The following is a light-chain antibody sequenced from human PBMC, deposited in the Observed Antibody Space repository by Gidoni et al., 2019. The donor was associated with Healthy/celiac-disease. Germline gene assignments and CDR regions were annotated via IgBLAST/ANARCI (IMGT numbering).Light chain of an antibody. CDR3: QQYNNWALTWT. CDR2: GAS. V-gene: IGKV3-15*01. CDR1: QSVSSN. J-gene: IGKJ1*01. Sequence: IVMTQSPATLSVSPGERATLSCRASQSVSSNLAWYQQKPGQAPRLLIYGASTRATGIPARFSGSGSGTEFTLNISSLQAEDFAVYYCQQYNNWALTWTFGQGTKVEIK.